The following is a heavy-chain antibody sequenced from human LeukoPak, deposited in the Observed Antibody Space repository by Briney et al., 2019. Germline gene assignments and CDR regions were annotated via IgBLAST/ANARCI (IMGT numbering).Heavy chain of an antibody. CDR3: VKIAGNSGWNSWFDP. Sequence: GGSLRLSCSASGFTFSSYAMSWVRQAPGKGLEWVSSVNDGGDNTYYADYLRGRFTVSRDNSRNTLWLQMNSLRAEDTALYYCVKIAGNSGWNSWFDPWGQGTLVTVSS. CDR2: VNDGGDNT. J-gene: IGHJ5*02. D-gene: IGHD6-19*01. V-gene: IGHV3-23*01. CDR1: GFTFSSYA.